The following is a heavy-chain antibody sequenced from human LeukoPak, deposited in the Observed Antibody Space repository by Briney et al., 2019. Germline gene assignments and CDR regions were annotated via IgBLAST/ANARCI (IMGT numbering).Heavy chain of an antibody. J-gene: IGHJ6*02. V-gene: IGHV1-2*02. D-gene: IGHD2-2*01. CDR3: ARPRSSCSSTSCYAGRPPEYYYYYYGMDV. Sequence: ASVKVSCKASGYTFTGNFMHWVRQAPGQGLEWMGWINPNSGGTNYAQKFQGRVTMTRDTSISTAYMELSRLRSEDTAVYYCARPRSSCSSTSCYAGRPPEYYYYYYGMDVWGQGTTVTVSS. CDR1: GYTFTGNF. CDR2: INPNSGGT.